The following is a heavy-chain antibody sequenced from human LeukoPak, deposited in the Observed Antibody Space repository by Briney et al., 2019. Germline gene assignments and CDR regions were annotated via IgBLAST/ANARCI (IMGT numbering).Heavy chain of an antibody. Sequence: PGGSLRLSRAASGFTVSNNYMSWVRQAPGKGLEWVSVIYSGGSTYYADSVKGRSTISRDNSKNTLYLQMNSLRAEDTAVYYCASLNWFDPWGQGTLVTVSS. CDR1: GFTVSNNY. CDR2: IYSGGST. CDR3: ASLNWFDP. V-gene: IGHV3-66*02. J-gene: IGHJ5*02.